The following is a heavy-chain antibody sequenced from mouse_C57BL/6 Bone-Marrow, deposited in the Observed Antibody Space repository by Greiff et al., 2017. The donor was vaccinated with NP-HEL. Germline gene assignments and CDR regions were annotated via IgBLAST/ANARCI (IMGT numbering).Heavy chain of an antibody. Sequence: QVQLKESGAELMKPGASVKLSCKATGYTFTGYWIEWVKQRPGSGLEWIGEILPGSGSTNYNEKFKGKATFTADTSSNTAYIQLSSLTTEDVAIYYCAGEGGLAYWGQGTLVTVSA. CDR1: GYTFTGYW. V-gene: IGHV1-9*01. CDR2: ILPGSGST. CDR3: AGEGGLAY. J-gene: IGHJ3*01.